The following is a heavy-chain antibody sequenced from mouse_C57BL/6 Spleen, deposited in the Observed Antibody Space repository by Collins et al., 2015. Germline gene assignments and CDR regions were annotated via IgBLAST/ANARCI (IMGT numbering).Heavy chain of an antibody. Sequence: LQQPGSELVRPGASVKLSCKASGYTFTSYWMHWVKQRPGQGLEWIGNIYPGSGSTNYDEKFKSKATLTVDTSSSTAYMQLSSLTSEDSAVYYCTRWDYNSDYWGQGTTLTVSS. J-gene: IGHJ2*01. V-gene: IGHV1S22*01. CDR1: GYTFTSYW. CDR3: TRWDYNSDY. CDR2: IYPGSGST. D-gene: IGHD2-4*01.